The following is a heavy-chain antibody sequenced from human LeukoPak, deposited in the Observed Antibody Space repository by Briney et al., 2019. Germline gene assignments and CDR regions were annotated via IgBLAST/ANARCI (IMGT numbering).Heavy chain of an antibody. J-gene: IGHJ4*02. Sequence: QAGGSLRLSCAASGFTFSNFWMHWVRQAPGKGLVWVALIYGDGSFTRYADSVKGRFTISRDNAKNTVYPQMNSLRVEDTAVYYCAKDNRRHYTSGPNPDSLHWGQGALVTVSS. CDR2: IYGDGSFT. CDR3: AKDNRRHYTSGPNPDSLH. V-gene: IGHV3-74*01. CDR1: GFTFSNFW. D-gene: IGHD6-19*01.